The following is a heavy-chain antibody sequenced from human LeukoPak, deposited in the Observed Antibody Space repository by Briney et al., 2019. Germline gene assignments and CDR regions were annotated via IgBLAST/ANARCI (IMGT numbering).Heavy chain of an antibody. Sequence: GGSLRLSCAVSGFSVSSNYMSWVRQAPGKGLEWVSLICSGGTTYYGDAVKGRFTISRDNSKNTLYLQMSSLRAEDTAVYYCASASAWYRIDYWGQGTLVTVSS. CDR1: GFSVSSNY. J-gene: IGHJ4*02. CDR3: ASASAWYRIDY. CDR2: ICSGGTT. D-gene: IGHD6-19*01. V-gene: IGHV3-66*01.